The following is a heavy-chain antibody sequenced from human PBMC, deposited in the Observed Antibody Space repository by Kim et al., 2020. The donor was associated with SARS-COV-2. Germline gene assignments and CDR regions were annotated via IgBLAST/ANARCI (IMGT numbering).Heavy chain of an antibody. Sequence: SVKVSCKASGGTFSSYAISWVRQAPGQGLEWMGRIIPILGIANYAQKFQGRVTITADKSTSTAYMELSSLRSEDTAVYYCARDRIAVAGAYYYYGMDVWGQGTTVTVSS. CDR2: IIPILGIA. V-gene: IGHV1-69*04. J-gene: IGHJ6*02. CDR1: GGTFSSYA. D-gene: IGHD6-19*01. CDR3: ARDRIAVAGAYYYYGMDV.